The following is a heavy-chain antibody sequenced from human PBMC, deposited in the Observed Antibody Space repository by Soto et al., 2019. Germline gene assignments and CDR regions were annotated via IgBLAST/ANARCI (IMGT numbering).Heavy chain of an antibody. D-gene: IGHD3-3*01. J-gene: IGHJ4*02. CDR2: IYYSGST. CDR3: ARLSAIFGVVTRTDHRG. V-gene: IGHV4-39*01. Sequence: QLQLQESGPGLVKPSETLSLTCTVSGDSISSSSYYWGWIRQPPGKGLEWIGSIYYSGSTYYNPSLKSRVTTSVDTSKNQFSLKLSSVTAADTAVYYCARLSAIFGVVTRTDHRGWGQGTLVTVSS. CDR1: GDSISSSSYY.